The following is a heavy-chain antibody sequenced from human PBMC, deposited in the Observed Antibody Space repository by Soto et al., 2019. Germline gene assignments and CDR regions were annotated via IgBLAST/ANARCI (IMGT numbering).Heavy chain of an antibody. D-gene: IGHD6-19*01. CDR2: IYYSGST. Sequence: PSETLSLTCTVSGGSISSGGYYWSWIRQHPGKGLEWIGYIYYSGSTYYNPSLKSRVTISVDTSKNQFSLKLSSVTAADTAVYYFAKDSPPESGYSSGWYSAWGQGTLVTVSS. CDR1: GGSISSGGYY. J-gene: IGHJ5*02. CDR3: AKDSPPESGYSSGWYSA. V-gene: IGHV4-31*03.